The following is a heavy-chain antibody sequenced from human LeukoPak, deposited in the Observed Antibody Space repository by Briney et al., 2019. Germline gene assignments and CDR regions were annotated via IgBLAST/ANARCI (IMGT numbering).Heavy chain of an antibody. Sequence: ASVKVSCKASRYTFTSYDINWVREAAGQGLEWMGWMNPSTGRTSFAQKFQGRLTMTRDTSISTAYMELSSLRSEDTAVYYCARLSQTPDYYSNGGYYYLGYWGQGTPVTVSS. CDR1: RYTFTSYD. D-gene: IGHD3-22*01. CDR3: ARLSQTPDYYSNGGYYYLGY. CDR2: MNPSTGRT. J-gene: IGHJ4*02. V-gene: IGHV1-8*01.